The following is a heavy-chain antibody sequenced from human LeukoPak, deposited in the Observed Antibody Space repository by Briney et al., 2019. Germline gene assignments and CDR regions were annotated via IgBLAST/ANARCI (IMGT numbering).Heavy chain of an antibody. D-gene: IGHD2-15*01. CDR3: ASFVGAAKTSHIDY. Sequence: SETLSLTCAVSGYSVSSGYYWGWIRQPPGKGLEWIGSIYHSGSTYYNPSLKSRVTISVDTSKNQFSLKLSSVTAADTAVYYCASFVGAAKTSHIDYWGQGTLVTVSS. J-gene: IGHJ4*02. CDR1: GYSVSSGYY. CDR2: IYHSGST. V-gene: IGHV4-38-2*01.